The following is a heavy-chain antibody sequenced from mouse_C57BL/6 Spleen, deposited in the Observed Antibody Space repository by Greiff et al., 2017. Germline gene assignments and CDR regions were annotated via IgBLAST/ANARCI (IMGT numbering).Heavy chain of an antibody. CDR2: ISSGGDYI. CDR3: TRAVYYGSSYGYWYFDV. Sequence: EVKLQESGEGLVKPGGSLKLSCAASGFTFSSYAMSWVRQTPEKRLEWVAYISSGGDYIYYADTVKGRFTISRDNARNTLYLQMSSLKSEDTAMYYCTRAVYYGSSYGYWYFDVWGTGTTVTVSS. J-gene: IGHJ1*03. CDR1: GFTFSSYA. V-gene: IGHV5-9-1*02. D-gene: IGHD1-1*01.